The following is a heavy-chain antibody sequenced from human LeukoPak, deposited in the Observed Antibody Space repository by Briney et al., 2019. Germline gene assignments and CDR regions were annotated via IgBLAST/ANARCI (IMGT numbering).Heavy chain of an antibody. J-gene: IGHJ3*02. CDR1: GFTFSSYA. V-gene: IGHV3-23*01. D-gene: IGHD4-17*01. CDR2: ISGSGGST. Sequence: GGSLRLSCAASGFTFSSYAMSWVRQAPGKGLEWVSAISGSGGSTYYADSVKRRFTISRDNSKNTLYLQMNSLRAEDTAVYYCAKGSAYGDYGNDAFDIWGQGTMVTVSS. CDR3: AKGSAYGDYGNDAFDI.